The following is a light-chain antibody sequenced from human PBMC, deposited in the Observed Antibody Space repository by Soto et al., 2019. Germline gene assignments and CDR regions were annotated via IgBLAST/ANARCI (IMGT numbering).Light chain of an antibody. CDR3: AAWDDSLNGYV. V-gene: IGLV2-14*01. J-gene: IGLJ1*01. CDR2: DVS. CDR1: SSDVGGSNY. Sequence: QSALTQPASVSGSPGQSITISCTGTSSDVGGSNYVSWYQQLPGKAPKLMIYDVSDRPSGVSNRFSGSKSGNTASLTISGLQAEDEADYYCAAWDDSLNGYVFGTGTKLTVL.